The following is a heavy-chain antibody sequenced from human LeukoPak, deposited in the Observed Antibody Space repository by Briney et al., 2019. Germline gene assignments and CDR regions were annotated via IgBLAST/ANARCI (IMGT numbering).Heavy chain of an antibody. D-gene: IGHD1-14*01. CDR2: INGSGVTT. CDR3: GKNRLYPYYMDV. Sequence: PGGSLRLSCAASGFTFSNHAMSWIRQAPGKGLEWVSGINGSGVTTYYADSTNGRFTLSRDSSNNTLYLHTHSLRVDDTAIYYCGKNRLYPYYMDVWGRGTSVTVSS. V-gene: IGHV3-23*01. CDR1: GFTFSNHA. J-gene: IGHJ6*03.